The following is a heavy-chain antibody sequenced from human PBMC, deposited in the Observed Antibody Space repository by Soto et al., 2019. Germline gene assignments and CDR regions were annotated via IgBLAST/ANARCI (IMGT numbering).Heavy chain of an antibody. CDR3: AHYTVAGAFDY. V-gene: IGHV2-5*02. J-gene: IGHJ4*02. D-gene: IGHD6-19*01. CDR1: RFSLHTSGEG. Sequence: SGAKLGNPPQTLTLTRTLSRFSLHTSGEGVGWIRQPPGKALEWLALIYWDDDKRYSPSLKSRLTITKDTSKNQVVLTMTNMDPVDTATYYCAHYTVAGAFDYWGQGTLVTVSS. CDR2: IYWDDDK.